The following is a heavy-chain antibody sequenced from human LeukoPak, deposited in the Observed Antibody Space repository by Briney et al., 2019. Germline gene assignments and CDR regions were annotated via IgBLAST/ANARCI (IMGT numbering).Heavy chain of an antibody. V-gene: IGHV4-4*02. CDR2: IYHSGST. CDR1: GGLISSSKS. CDR3: ARDAVEGGY. Sequence: SATLSLTCAVAGGLISSSKSWSWVRQPPGKGLEWIGEIYHSGSTNYNSSLKSRVTISVDKSKNQFSLKLSSVTAADTAVYYCARDAVEGGYWGQGTLVTVSS. D-gene: IGHD2-21*01. J-gene: IGHJ4*02.